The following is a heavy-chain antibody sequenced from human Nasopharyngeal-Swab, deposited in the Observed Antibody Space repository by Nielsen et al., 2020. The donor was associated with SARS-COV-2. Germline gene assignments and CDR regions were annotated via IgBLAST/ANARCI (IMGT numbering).Heavy chain of an antibody. V-gene: IGHV3-21*01. D-gene: IGHD2-2*01. CDR2: ISSSSSYI. CDR3: ARLNRYCSSTSCSYYYYGMDV. Sequence: GESLKISCAASGFTFSSYSMNWVRQAPGKGLEWVSSISSSSSYIYYADSVKDRFTISRDNAKNSLYLQMNSLRAEDTAVYYCARLNRYCSSTSCSYYYYGMDVWGQGTTVTVSS. J-gene: IGHJ6*02. CDR1: GFTFSSYS.